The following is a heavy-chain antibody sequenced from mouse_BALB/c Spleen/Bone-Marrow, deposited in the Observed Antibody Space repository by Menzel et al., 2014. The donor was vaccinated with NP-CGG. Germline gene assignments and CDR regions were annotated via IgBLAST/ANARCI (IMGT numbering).Heavy chain of an antibody. CDR2: INPESNTI. D-gene: IGHD1-1*01. J-gene: IGHJ4*01. Sequence: EVMLVESGGGLVQPGGSLELSCAVSGFDFSRYWMSWVRQAPGKGPEWIGEINPESNTINYTPSLKDKFIISRDNAKNTLYLQMSKVRSEDTALYYCARLGYYGMMAFWGQGTSVTVSS. CDR3: ARLGYYGMMAF. V-gene: IGHV4-1*02. CDR1: GFDFSRYW.